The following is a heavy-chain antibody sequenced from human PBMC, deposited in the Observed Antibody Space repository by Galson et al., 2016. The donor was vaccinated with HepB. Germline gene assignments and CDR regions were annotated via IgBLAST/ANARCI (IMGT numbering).Heavy chain of an antibody. CDR3: AKHRTSNSGWSPIDY. V-gene: IGHV3-9*01. D-gene: IGHD6-19*01. CDR2: ISWNSGSI. J-gene: IGHJ4*02. Sequence: SLRLSCAASGFTFGDYAMHWVRQAPGKGLEWVSSISWNSGSIDYADSVKGRFTITRDNAKNALFLQINSLRLEDTALYYCAKHRTSNSGWSPIDYWGQGILVTVS. CDR1: GFTFGDYA.